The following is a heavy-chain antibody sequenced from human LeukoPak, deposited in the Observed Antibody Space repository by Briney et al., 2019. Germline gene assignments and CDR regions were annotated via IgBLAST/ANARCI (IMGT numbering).Heavy chain of an antibody. D-gene: IGHD6-19*01. J-gene: IGHJ4*02. CDR2: ISSSSSYL. CDR1: GFTFSSYS. V-gene: IGHV3-21*01. Sequence: GGSLRLSCAASGFTFSSYSMNWVRQAPGKGMEWVSSISSSSSYLYYPHSVNRPFTIPRHNAKNSLYLQMNSLRADDTAVYYCARGSEYSSGWYYFDYWGQGTLVTVSS. CDR3: ARGSEYSSGWYYFDY.